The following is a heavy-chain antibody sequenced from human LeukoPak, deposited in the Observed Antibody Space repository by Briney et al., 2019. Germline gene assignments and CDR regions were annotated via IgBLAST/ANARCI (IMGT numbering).Heavy chain of an antibody. Sequence: SETLSLTCTASGYSISSGFYWGWIRQPPGKGLEWIGSIYHSGNTYYNPSLKSRVTISVDTSNNQFSLKLSSVTAADPAVYYCARVSGDGYKTNYYYYYMDVWGKGTTVTVSS. CDR2: IYHSGNT. CDR1: GYSISSGFY. D-gene: IGHD5-24*01. J-gene: IGHJ6*03. V-gene: IGHV4-38-2*02. CDR3: ARVSGDGYKTNYYYYYMDV.